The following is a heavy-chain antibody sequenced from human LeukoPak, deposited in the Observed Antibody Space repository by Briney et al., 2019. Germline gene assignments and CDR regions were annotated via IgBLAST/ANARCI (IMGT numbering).Heavy chain of an antibody. J-gene: IGHJ4*02. Sequence: GGSLRLSCAASGFTFSSYAMRWVRQAPGKGLEWVSTIIGSGDRTYYADSVKGRFTISRDNSKNTLYLQMTSLRAEDTAVFYCAKSPYALGSYGIAGDYWGQGTLVTVSS. V-gene: IGHV3-23*01. CDR1: GFTFSSYA. CDR2: IIGSGDRT. CDR3: AKSPYALGSYGIAGDY. D-gene: IGHD3-10*01.